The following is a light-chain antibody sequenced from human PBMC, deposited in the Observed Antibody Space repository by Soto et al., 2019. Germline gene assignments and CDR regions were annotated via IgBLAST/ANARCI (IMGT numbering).Light chain of an antibody. CDR2: AAS. V-gene: IGKV1-39*01. Sequence: DIQMTQSPSSLSASLGDRVTITCRASQSISSYLNWYQQKPGKAPKLLIYAASSLQSGVPSRFSGSGSGTVFTLTISSLQPEDFATYFCQQSYTLSPLTFGGGTKVDI. CDR1: QSISSY. CDR3: QQSYTLSPLT. J-gene: IGKJ4*01.